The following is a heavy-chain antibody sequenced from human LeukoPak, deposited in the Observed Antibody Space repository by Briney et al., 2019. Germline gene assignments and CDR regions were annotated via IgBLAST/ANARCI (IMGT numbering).Heavy chain of an antibody. CDR1: GGSISSGTYY. J-gene: IGHJ4*02. V-gene: IGHV4-39*01. CDR2: IYYSGST. D-gene: IGHD1-26*01. Sequence: SETLSLTCAASGGSISSGTYYWGWIRQPPGKGLEWIGTIYYSGSTYYNPSLKSRVTISVDTSKNQFSLKLSSVTAVDTAVYYCARHERSGTYFFDYWGQGTLVTVSS. CDR3: ARHERSGTYFFDY.